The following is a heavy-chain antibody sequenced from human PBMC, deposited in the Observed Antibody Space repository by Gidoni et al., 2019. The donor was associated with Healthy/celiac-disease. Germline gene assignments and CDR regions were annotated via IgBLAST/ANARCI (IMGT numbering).Heavy chain of an antibody. J-gene: IGHJ1*01. V-gene: IGHV3-30*18. Sequence: QVQLVESGGGVVQPGRSLRLSCAAPGFTFSSYGMHWVRQAPGKGLEWVAVISYDGSNKYYADSVKGRFTISRDNSKNTLYLQMNSLRAEDTAVYYCAKGGVKWELPFQHWGQGTLVTVSA. D-gene: IGHD1-26*01. CDR3: AKGGVKWELPFQH. CDR1: GFTFSSYG. CDR2: ISYDGSNK.